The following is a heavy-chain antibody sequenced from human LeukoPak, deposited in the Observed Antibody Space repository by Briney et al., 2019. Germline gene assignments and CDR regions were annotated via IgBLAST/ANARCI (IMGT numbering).Heavy chain of an antibody. D-gene: IGHD2-15*01. Sequence: SETLSLTCTVSGGSISSSSYYWGWIRQPPGKGLEWIGNIYYSGTTFYNPSLKSRVTISVDTSKNQFSLRLTSVTAADTSIYYCARLSILLIKPRAFDIWGQGTVVTVSS. CDR3: ARLSILLIKPRAFDI. J-gene: IGHJ3*02. CDR2: IYYSGTT. CDR1: GGSISSSSYY. V-gene: IGHV4-39*01.